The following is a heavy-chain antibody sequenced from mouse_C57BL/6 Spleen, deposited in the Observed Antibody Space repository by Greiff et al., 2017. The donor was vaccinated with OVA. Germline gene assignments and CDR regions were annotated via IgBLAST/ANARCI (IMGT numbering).Heavy chain of an antibody. Sequence: EVQLQESGPGLVKPSQSLSLTCSVTGYSITSGYYWNWIRQFPGNKLEWMGYISYDGSNNYNPSLKNRISITRDTSKNQFFLKLNSVTTEDTATYYCARHDYDSYYFDYWGQGTTLTVSS. D-gene: IGHD2-4*01. CDR2: ISYDGSN. CDR1: GYSITSGYY. CDR3: ARHDYDSYYFDY. V-gene: IGHV3-6*01. J-gene: IGHJ2*01.